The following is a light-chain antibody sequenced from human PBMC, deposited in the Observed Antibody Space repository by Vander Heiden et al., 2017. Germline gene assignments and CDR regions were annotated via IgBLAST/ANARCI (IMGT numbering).Light chain of an antibody. CDR2: DAS. V-gene: IGKV3-11*01. CDR1: QSVSSY. Sequence: EIVLTQSTPTLSLSPGERATLSCRASQSVSSYLAWYQQKPGQAPRLLIYDASNRATGIPARFSGSGSGTDFTLTISSLVPEDFAVYYCQQRSNWPPSITFGQGTRLEIK. CDR3: QQRSNWPPSIT. J-gene: IGKJ5*01.